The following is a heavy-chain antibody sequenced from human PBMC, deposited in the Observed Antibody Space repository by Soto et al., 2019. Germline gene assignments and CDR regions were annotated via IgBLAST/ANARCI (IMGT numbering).Heavy chain of an antibody. D-gene: IGHD3-3*01. CDR1: GFTFSSYG. CDR2: IWYDGSNK. Sequence: QVQLVESGGGVVQPGRSLRLSCAASGFTFSSYGMHWVRQAPGKGLEWVAVIWYDGSNKYYADSVKGRFTISRDNSKNMLYLQMNSLRAEDTAVYYCAREDYDFWSGYYGGRGWFDPWGQGTLVTVSS. V-gene: IGHV3-33*01. J-gene: IGHJ5*02. CDR3: AREDYDFWSGYYGGRGWFDP.